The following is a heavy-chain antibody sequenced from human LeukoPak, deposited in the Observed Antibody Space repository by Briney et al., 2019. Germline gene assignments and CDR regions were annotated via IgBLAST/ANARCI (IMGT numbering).Heavy chain of an antibody. J-gene: IGHJ4*02. CDR2: INHSGST. Sequence: SETLSLTCAVYGGSFSGYYWSWIRQPPGKGLEGIGEINHSGSTNYNPSLKSRVTISVDTSKNQFSLKLSSVTAADTAVYYCARAIAAPVFFDYWGQGTLVTVSS. D-gene: IGHD6-13*01. CDR1: GGSFSGYY. CDR3: ARAIAAPVFFDY. V-gene: IGHV4-34*01.